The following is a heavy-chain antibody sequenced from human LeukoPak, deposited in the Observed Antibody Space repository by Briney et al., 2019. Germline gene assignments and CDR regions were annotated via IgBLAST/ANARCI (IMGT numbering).Heavy chain of an antibody. CDR2: IYSGGST. CDR1: GFTVSSNY. D-gene: IGHD5-18*01. V-gene: IGHV3-53*01. J-gene: IGHJ4*02. Sequence: GGSLRLSCAAPGFTVSSNYMSGVRQAPGKGLEGVSVIYSGGSTYYADSVKGRFTISRDNSRSTLSLQMDSLRAEDTATYYCATYRQIQVPFEFWGQGTLVTVSS. CDR3: ATYRQIQVPFEF.